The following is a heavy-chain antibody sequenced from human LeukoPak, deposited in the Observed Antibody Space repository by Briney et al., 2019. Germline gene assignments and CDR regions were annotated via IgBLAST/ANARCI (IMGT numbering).Heavy chain of an antibody. D-gene: IGHD4-17*01. CDR3: ATTPLRGDRFDP. V-gene: IGHV1-69-2*01. Sequence: ASVKVSCKVSGYTFTDYYMHWVQQAPGKGLEWMGLVDPEDGETIYAEKFQGRVTITADTSTDTAYMELSSLRSEDTAVYHCATTPLRGDRFDPWGQGTLVTVSS. CDR2: VDPEDGET. CDR1: GYTFTDYY. J-gene: IGHJ5*02.